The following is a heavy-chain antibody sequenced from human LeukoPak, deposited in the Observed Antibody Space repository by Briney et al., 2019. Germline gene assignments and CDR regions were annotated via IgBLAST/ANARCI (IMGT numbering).Heavy chain of an antibody. J-gene: IGHJ4*02. V-gene: IGHV4-59*01. Sequence: SETLSLTCTVSGGSISSYYWSWIRQPPGKGLEWIGYIYYSGSTNYNPSLKSRVTISVDTSKNQFSLKLSSVTAADTAVYYCARGRYSGYAAMYYFDYWGQGTLVTVSS. D-gene: IGHD5-12*01. CDR2: IYYSGST. CDR1: GGSISSYY. CDR3: ARGRYSGYAAMYYFDY.